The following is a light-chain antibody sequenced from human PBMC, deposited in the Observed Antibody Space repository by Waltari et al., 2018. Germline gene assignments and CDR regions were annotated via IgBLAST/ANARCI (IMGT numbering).Light chain of an antibody. CDR3: QQYDTLPRT. J-gene: IGKJ1*01. CDR1: QTVSVNY. CDR2: GAS. V-gene: IGKV3-20*01. Sequence: EIVLTQSPGTLSLSPGERATLSCRASQTVSVNYLAWYQQKSGQAPRLLIYGASARATGIPDRFSGSGSGTEFTLTISRLEPEDFAVYYCQQYDTLPRTFGQGTKVEIK.